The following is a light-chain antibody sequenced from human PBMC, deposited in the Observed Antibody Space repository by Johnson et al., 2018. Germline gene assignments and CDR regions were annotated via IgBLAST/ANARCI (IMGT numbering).Light chain of an antibody. J-gene: IGLJ1*01. CDR3: GTWDSSLSAGNV. CDR2: ENN. V-gene: IGLV1-51*02. Sequence: QSVLTQPPSVSAAPGQKVTISCSGSSSNIGNNYVSWYQQLPGTAPKLLIYENNKRPSGIPDLFSASKSGTSATLGITGLQTVDEADYYCGTWDSSLSAGNVFGTGTKCTVL. CDR1: SSNIGNNY.